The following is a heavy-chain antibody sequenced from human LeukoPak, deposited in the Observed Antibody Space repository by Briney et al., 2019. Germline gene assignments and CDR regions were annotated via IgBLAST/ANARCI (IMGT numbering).Heavy chain of an antibody. V-gene: IGHV4-38-2*02. CDR2: IYHSGST. Sequence: SETLSLTCTVSGYSIRSDYYWGWIRQPPGKGLEWIGSIYHSGSTYYNPSLKSRVTISADTSKNQFSLKLSSVTAADTAVYYCARAIEVGAMTPFDYWGQGTLVTVSS. CDR3: ARAIEVGAMTPFDY. J-gene: IGHJ4*02. CDR1: GYSIRSDYY. D-gene: IGHD1-26*01.